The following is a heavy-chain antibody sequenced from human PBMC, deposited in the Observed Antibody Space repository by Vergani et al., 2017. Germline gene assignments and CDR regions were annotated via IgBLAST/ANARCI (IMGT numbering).Heavy chain of an antibody. CDR1: GFSFRNAW. V-gene: IGHV3-15*07. CDR2: IKSTFDRGTT. CDR3: TTDPRYCGAGSCYWRRDQHYYGMDV. Sequence: EVQLVESGGGIVKPGGSLRLSCVASGFSFRNAWMNWVRRTPGKGLEWVGRIKSTFDRGTTDYAAAVKGRFTISRDDSKNTLFLQMNGLKTEDIGVYYCTTDPRYCGAGSCYWRRDQHYYGMDVWGQGTTVTVSS. J-gene: IGHJ6*02. D-gene: IGHD4-17*01.